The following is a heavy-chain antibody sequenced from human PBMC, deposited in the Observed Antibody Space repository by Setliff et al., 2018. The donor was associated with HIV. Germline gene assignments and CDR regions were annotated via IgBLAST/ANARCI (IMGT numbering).Heavy chain of an antibody. V-gene: IGHV4-34*01. Sequence: SETLSLTCAVYGGSFSNYYWSWIRQPPGEGLEWIGEINHSGITNYNPSLKSRVTISVDTSKNQFSLKLSSVTAADTAVYYCARDLGGSLVRGWFDPWGQGTLVTVSS. CDR1: GGSFSNYY. J-gene: IGHJ5*02. CDR3: ARDLGGSLVRGWFDP. D-gene: IGHD3-16*01. CDR2: INHSGIT.